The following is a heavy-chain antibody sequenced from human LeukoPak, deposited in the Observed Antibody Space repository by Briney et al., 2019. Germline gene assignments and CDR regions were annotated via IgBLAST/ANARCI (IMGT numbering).Heavy chain of an antibody. D-gene: IGHD5-18*01. CDR3: ARIFIRNGYSSYFDC. CDR2: VYQSGTT. CDR1: GFSISSGHY. J-gene: IGHJ4*02. Sequence: PSETLSLTCTVSGFSISSGHYWGWVRQPPGAGLEWIGSVYQSGTTYYNPSLKRRVTTSVDMSKNQFSLRLRPVTAADTAVYYCARIFIRNGYSSYFDCWGQGTLVTVSS. V-gene: IGHV4-38-2*02.